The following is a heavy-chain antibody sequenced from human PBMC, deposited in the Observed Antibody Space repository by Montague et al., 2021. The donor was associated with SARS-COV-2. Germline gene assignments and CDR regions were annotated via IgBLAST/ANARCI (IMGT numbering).Heavy chain of an antibody. V-gene: IGHV3-30-3*01. D-gene: IGHD5-18*01. J-gene: IGHJ4*02. Sequence: SLRLSCAASGFTFSSYAMHWVRQAPGKGLEWLAVISYDGSNKYYADSVKGRFTISRDNSKNTLYLQMNSLRAEDTAVYYCAAPMVKDYWGQGTLVTVSS. CDR3: AAPMVKDY. CDR2: ISYDGSNK. CDR1: GFTFSSYA.